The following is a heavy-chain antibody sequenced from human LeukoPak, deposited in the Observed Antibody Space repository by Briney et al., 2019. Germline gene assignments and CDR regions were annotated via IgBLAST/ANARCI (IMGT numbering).Heavy chain of an antibody. Sequence: SETLSLTCTVSDASISGYYWTCIRQPPGKGLEWIGYIFYSGSSNYNPSLESRVTISIDTSKNQFSMKLRSVTAADTAVYYCARVITMVRGVIFPLNYFDHWGQGVQVTVSS. D-gene: IGHD3-10*01. V-gene: IGHV4-59*01. CDR2: IFYSGSS. CDR1: DASISGYY. CDR3: ARVITMVRGVIFPLNYFDH. J-gene: IGHJ4*02.